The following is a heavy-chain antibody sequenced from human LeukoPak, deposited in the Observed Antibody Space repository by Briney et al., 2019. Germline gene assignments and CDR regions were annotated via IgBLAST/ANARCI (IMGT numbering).Heavy chain of an antibody. CDR3: ARVTGYVIEDNFDY. J-gene: IGHJ4*02. V-gene: IGHV4-4*07. Sequence: SETLSLTCTVSGASISGYYRSWIRQPAGKGLDWIGRIYTSGSTNYDPSLKSRVTISVDTSKNQFSLKLRSVTAADTAVYYCARVTGYVIEDNFDYWGQGTLVAVSS. D-gene: IGHD2-15*01. CDR1: GASISGYY. CDR2: IYTSGST.